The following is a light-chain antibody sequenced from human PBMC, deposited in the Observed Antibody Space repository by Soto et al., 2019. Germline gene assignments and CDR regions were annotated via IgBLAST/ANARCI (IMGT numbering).Light chain of an antibody. CDR1: SSDVGGYNY. CDR2: EVS. J-gene: IGLJ1*01. V-gene: IGLV2-14*01. Sequence: QSVLTQPASVSGSPGQSITISCTGASSDVGGYNYVSWYQQHPGKAPNLMIYEVSNRPSGVSSRFSGSQSGNTASLTISGLQSEDEADYYCSSYTDSRTYAFGTGTKVTVL. CDR3: SSYTDSRTYA.